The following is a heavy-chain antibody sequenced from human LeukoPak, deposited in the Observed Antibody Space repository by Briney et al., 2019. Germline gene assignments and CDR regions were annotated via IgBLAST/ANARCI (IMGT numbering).Heavy chain of an antibody. CDR2: IYYSGST. CDR3: ARSHIVAVTGFAFDI. D-gene: IGHD2-21*02. V-gene: IGHV4-39*01. Sequence: SETLSLTCTVSGGSISSSSYYWGRIRPPPGEGLVWFGSIYYSGSTYYNPSLKSRVTITVDTSKNQFSLKLSSVTAADTTVYYCARSHIVAVTGFAFDIWGRGTLVTVSS. J-gene: IGHJ3*02. CDR1: GGSISSSSYY.